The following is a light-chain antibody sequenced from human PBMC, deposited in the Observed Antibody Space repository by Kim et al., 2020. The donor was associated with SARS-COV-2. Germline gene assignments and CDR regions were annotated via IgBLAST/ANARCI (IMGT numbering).Light chain of an antibody. CDR1: SLRSYY. J-gene: IGLJ3*02. CDR2: GKN. Sequence: ALGQTVRITCQGDSLRSYYASWYQQKQGQAPVLVIYGKNNRPSGIPDRFPGSSSGNTASLTITGAQAEDEADYYCNSRDSSGNHLVFGGGTQLTVL. CDR3: NSRDSSGNHLV. V-gene: IGLV3-19*01.